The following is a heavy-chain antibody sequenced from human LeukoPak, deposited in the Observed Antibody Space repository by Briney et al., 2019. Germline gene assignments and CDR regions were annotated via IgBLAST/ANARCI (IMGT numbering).Heavy chain of an antibody. D-gene: IGHD4-17*01. CDR2: IYYSGST. J-gene: IGHJ4*02. Sequence: SETLSLTCTVSGGSISSYYWSWIRQPPGKGLEWLGYIYYSGSTNYNPSLKSRVTISVDTSKNQFSLKLSSVTAADTAVYYCARQRRDYGDDAFDYWGQGTLVTVSS. V-gene: IGHV4-59*01. CDR1: GGSISSYY. CDR3: ARQRRDYGDDAFDY.